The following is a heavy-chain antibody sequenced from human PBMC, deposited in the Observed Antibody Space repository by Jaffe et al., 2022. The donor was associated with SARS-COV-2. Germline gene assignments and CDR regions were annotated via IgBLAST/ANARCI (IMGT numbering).Heavy chain of an antibody. D-gene: IGHD5-18*01. CDR1: GFTFSNAW. Sequence: EVQLVESGGGLVKPGGSLRLSCAASGFTFSNAWMSWVRQAPGKGLEWVGRIKSKTDGGTTDYAAPVKGRFTISRDDSKNTLYLQMNSLKTEDTAVYYCTTAPGSYGPEDYWGQGTLVTVSS. V-gene: IGHV3-15*01. J-gene: IGHJ4*02. CDR2: IKSKTDGGTT. CDR3: TTAPGSYGPEDY.